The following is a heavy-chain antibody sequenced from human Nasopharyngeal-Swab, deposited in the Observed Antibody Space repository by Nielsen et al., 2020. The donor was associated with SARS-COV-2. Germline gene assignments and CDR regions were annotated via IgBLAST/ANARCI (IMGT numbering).Heavy chain of an antibody. Sequence: SETLSLTCAVYGGSFSGYYWSWIRQPPGKGLEWIGEINHSGSTNYNPSLKSRVTISVDTSKNQFSLKLSSVTAADTAVYYCARYRAGGSRITMVRGYMDVWGKGTTVTVSS. CDR2: INHSGST. CDR1: GGSFSGYY. V-gene: IGHV4-34*01. CDR3: ARYRAGGSRITMVRGYMDV. D-gene: IGHD3-10*01. J-gene: IGHJ6*03.